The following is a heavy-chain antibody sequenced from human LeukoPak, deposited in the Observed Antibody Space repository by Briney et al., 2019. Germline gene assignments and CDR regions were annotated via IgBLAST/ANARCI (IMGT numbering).Heavy chain of an antibody. CDR3: ITTTFNDALDI. V-gene: IGHV3-15*01. CDR1: GFTFTNAW. D-gene: IGHD2/OR15-2a*01. J-gene: IGHJ3*02. Sequence: GGSLRLSCEASGFTFTNAWMSWVRQAPGKGLEWVGRIKSKTDGGTTDYAAPVKGRFTISRDDSKNTLYLQMNSLKTEDTALYYCITTTFNDALDIWGQGTMVTVSS. CDR2: IKSKTDGGTT.